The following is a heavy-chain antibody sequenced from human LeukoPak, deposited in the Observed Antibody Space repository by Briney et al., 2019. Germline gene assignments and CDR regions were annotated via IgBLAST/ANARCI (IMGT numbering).Heavy chain of an antibody. CDR3: ARDRSSGRTTWFDP. J-gene: IGHJ5*02. V-gene: IGHV3-30*04. CDR1: GFTFSSSA. Sequence: GGSLRLSCAASGFTFSSSAMHWVRKAPGKGLEWVAFISYDGNNEYYADSVKGRFTISRDNSKNTLYLQTNSLRVEDTAVYYCARDRSSGRTTWFDPWGQGTLVTVSS. CDR2: ISYDGNNE. D-gene: IGHD6-19*01.